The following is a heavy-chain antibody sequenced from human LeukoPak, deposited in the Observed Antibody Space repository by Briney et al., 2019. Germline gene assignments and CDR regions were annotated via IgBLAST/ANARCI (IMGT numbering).Heavy chain of an antibody. V-gene: IGHV3-30*03. CDR1: GFTFSSYS. CDR3: ASTSSFDY. CDR2: ISYDGSNK. D-gene: IGHD6-6*01. J-gene: IGHJ4*02. Sequence: PGGSLRLSCAASGFTFSSYSMNWVRQAPGKGLEWVAVISYDGSNKYYADSVKGRFTISRDNSKNTLYLQMNSLRAEDTAVYYCASTSSFDYWGQGTLVTVSS.